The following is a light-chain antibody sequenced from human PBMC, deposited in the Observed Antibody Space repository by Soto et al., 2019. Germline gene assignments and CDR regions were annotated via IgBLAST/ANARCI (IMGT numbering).Light chain of an antibody. CDR3: QQRSTWPQIT. V-gene: IGKV3-11*01. CDR2: DAS. J-gene: IGKJ5*01. CDR1: QSVGNF. Sequence: EIVLTQSPATLSLSPGERATLSCRASQSVGNFLVWYQQKPGQAPRFLIYDASNRATGIPARFSGSGSGTDFTLTISSLEPEDFAVYYCQQRSTWPQITFGQGTRREI.